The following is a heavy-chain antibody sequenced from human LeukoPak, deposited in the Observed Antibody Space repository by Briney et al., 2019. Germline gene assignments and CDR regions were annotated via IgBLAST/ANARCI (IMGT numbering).Heavy chain of an antibody. V-gene: IGHV3-23*01. J-gene: IGHJ4*02. D-gene: IGHD2-2*01. CDR3: AKEVVVAPAATSCSDD. CDR2: ISGSGGST. CDR1: GFTFSSYA. Sequence: GGSLRLSCAASGFTFSSYAMTRVRQAPGKGLEWVSAISGSGGSTYYADSVKGRFTISRDNSKNTLYLQINSLRADDTAVYYCAKEVVVAPAATSCSDDRGQRTLVTVSS.